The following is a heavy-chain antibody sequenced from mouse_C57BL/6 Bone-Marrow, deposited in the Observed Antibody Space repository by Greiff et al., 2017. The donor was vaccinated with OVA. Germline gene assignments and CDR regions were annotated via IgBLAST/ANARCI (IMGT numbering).Heavy chain of an antibody. CDR2: INPNNGGT. J-gene: IGHJ2*01. CDR3: ARSGSSGYLFDY. D-gene: IGHD3-2*02. Sequence: EVQRVESGPELVKPGASVKIPCKASGYTFTDYNMDWVKQSHGKSLEWIGDINPNNGGTIYNQKFKGKATLTVDKSSSTAYMELRSLTSEDTAVYYCARSGSSGYLFDYWGQGTTLTVSS. V-gene: IGHV1-18*01. CDR1: GYTFTDYN.